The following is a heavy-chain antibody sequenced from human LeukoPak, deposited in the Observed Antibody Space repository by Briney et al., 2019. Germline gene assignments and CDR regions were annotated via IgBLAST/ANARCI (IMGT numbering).Heavy chain of an antibody. CDR1: DGSISGSYYY. Sequence: PSETLSLTCTVSDGSISGSYYYWGWIRQPPGKALEWIGSIYHTGSTYYNPSLKSRVTISVDTSKKQFSLELRAVTAADTAVYYCARLLSTMIVVAYPDYWGQGTLVTVSS. CDR3: ARLLSTMIVVAYPDY. CDR2: IYHTGST. V-gene: IGHV4-39*01. D-gene: IGHD3-22*01. J-gene: IGHJ4*02.